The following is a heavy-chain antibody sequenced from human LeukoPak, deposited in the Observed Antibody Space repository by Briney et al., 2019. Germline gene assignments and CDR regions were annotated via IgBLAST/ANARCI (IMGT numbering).Heavy chain of an antibody. CDR1: EFTFTTYG. CDR2: IYYDGSNI. CDR3: ARDWKTNSFDY. Sequence: GRSLALSCAASEFTFTTYGMHWVRQAPGKGLEWVAFIYYDGSNIYYADYVKGRFTISRDISKNTLYLQMDSLRAEDTAIYYCARDWKTNSFDYWGQGTLVTVSS. D-gene: IGHD1-1*01. V-gene: IGHV3-33*01. J-gene: IGHJ4*02.